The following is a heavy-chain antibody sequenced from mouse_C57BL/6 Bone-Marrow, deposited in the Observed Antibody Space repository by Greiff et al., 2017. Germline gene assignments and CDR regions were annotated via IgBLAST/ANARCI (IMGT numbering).Heavy chain of an antibody. CDR3: ANDLLWLRRYYYAMDY. Sequence: VQLQQSGPELVKPGASVKMSCKASGYTFTDYNMHWVKQSHGKRLEWIGYINPNNGGTSSNQKFKGQATLTVNKSSSTAYMGLRSLTAEDSSVYYCANDLLWLRRYYYAMDYWGQGTSVTVSS. J-gene: IGHJ4*01. D-gene: IGHD2-2*01. V-gene: IGHV1-22*01. CDR1: GYTFTDYN. CDR2: INPNNGGT.